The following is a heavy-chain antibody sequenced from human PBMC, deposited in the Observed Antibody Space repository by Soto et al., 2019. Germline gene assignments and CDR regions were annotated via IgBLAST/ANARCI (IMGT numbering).Heavy chain of an antibody. D-gene: IGHD2-2*01. Sequence: LRLSCKGSGFTLRDYAISWVRQAPGKRLQWVGFMRAKAFGGTTEYATFVKGRFTISRDDSKSVAYLQMNSLETEDTAVYYCTRKGAYTSPPYYYFYAMDVWGQGTRVTSPQ. CDR3: TRKGAYTSPPYYYFYAMDV. CDR1: GFTLRDYA. J-gene: IGHJ6*01. CDR2: MRAKAFGGTT. V-gene: IGHV3-49*04.